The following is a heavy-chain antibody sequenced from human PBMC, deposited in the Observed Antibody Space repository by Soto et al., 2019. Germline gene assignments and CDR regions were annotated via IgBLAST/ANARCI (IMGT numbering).Heavy chain of an antibody. V-gene: IGHV5-51*01. CDR1: GGMCTSSW. CDR3: ARQGDMAATPADAFDS. J-gene: IGHJ3*02. CDR2: IDPGDSDA. D-gene: IGHD6-19*01. Sequence: PGXSLKISCRVAGGMCTSSWGSWMRKLPGKGLEWMGKIDPGDSDAKYSPSFAGQVTISVDKSITTAYLHWSSLEASDSAVYYCARQGDMAATPADAFDSWGQWTWVT.